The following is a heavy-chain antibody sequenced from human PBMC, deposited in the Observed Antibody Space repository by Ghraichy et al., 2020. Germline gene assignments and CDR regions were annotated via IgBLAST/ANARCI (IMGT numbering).Heavy chain of an antibody. V-gene: IGHV3-15*07. CDR1: GFPSSNAS. CDR3: TTAFGELLPDY. CDR2: IKSKTDGGTT. D-gene: IGHD3-10*01. J-gene: IGHJ4*02. Sequence: GESLNISCAASGFPSSNASMNWVRQAPGKGLEWVGRIKSKTDGGTTDYAAPVKGRFTISRDDSKNTLYLQMNSLKTEDTAVYYCTTAFGELLPDYWGQGTLVTVSS.